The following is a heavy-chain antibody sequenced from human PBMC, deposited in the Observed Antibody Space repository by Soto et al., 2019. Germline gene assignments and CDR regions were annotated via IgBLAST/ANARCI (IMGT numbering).Heavy chain of an antibody. J-gene: IGHJ4*02. D-gene: IGHD7-27*01. V-gene: IGHV3-23*01. CDR3: ARDNRGTFDY. CDR2: ISDRGDET. CDR1: GFIFSNQA. Sequence: GGSLRLSCAASGFIFSNQAMCWVRQGPGKGLEWVSCISDRGDETFFLDSVKGRFAISRDNSENMLFLQMSSLRAEDTAIYYCARDNRGTFDYWGQGALVTVSS.